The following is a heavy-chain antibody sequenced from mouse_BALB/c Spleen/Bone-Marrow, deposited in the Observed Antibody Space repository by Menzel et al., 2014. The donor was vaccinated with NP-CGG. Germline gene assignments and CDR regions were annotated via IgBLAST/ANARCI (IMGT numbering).Heavy chain of an antibody. CDR1: GYTFXSYN. CDR2: IYPGSGGT. CDR3: ARSGRQAWFPY. J-gene: IGHJ3*01. D-gene: IGHD2-12*01. V-gene: IGHV1-12*01. Sequence: QVQLQQSGAELVRSGASVKMSCKASGYTFXSYNMHWVKQTPGQGLEWIGYIYPGSGGTNYNQKFKGKATLTADTSSSTAYMQITSLTSEDSAVYFCARSGRQAWFPYWGQGTLVTVSA.